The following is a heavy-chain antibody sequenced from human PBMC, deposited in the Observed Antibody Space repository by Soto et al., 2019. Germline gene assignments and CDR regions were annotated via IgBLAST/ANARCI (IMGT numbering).Heavy chain of an antibody. CDR2: ISTHNGNT. Sequence: QDQLVQSGAEVKKPGASVKVSCKASVFTSSGISWVRQAPGQRLEWMGWISTHNGNTIYAKKFQGRVIMTMDTSTTTVYRELRSLRPDDTAVYLCAREGILGLFDAYDLWRQGPMVTVSS. J-gene: IGHJ3*01. CDR1: VFTSSG. D-gene: IGHD3-3*01. CDR3: AREGILGLFDAYDL. V-gene: IGHV1-18*04.